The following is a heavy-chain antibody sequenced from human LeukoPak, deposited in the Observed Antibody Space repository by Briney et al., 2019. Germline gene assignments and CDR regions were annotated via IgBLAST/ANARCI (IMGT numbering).Heavy chain of an antibody. CDR2: INPTGDST. J-gene: IGHJ5*02. CDR1: DYIFTSYG. CDR3: ARDNSVGDNAWWFDP. D-gene: IGHD1-26*01. Sequence: ASVKVSCKASDYIFTSYGISWVRQAPGQGLEWMGLINPTGDSTGYAQKFQGRVTLTRDMSTSTDYMELSSLRSEDTAIYYCARDNSVGDNAWWFDPWGQGTLVTVSS. V-gene: IGHV1-46*01.